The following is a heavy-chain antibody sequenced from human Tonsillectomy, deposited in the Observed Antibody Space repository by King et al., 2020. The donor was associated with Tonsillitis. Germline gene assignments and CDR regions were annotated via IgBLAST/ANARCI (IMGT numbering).Heavy chain of an antibody. CDR1: GFTFSSYA. CDR2: ISYDGSNK. V-gene: IGHV3-30*09. Sequence: VQLVESGGGVVQPGRSLRLSYTASGFTFSSYAIHWVRQAPGKGLEWVAFISYDGSNKYYADSVKGRFAISRDNSKNTLYLHMNSLRPEDTAVYYCARYSHYVGFDYWGQGTLVTVSS. J-gene: IGHJ4*02. D-gene: IGHD4-11*01. CDR3: ARYSHYVGFDY.